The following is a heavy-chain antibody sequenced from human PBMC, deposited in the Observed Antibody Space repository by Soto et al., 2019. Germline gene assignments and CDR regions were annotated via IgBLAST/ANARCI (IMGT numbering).Heavy chain of an antibody. CDR3: ARDPRSITGTTSSEDFQH. CDR2: IIPIFGIT. J-gene: IGHJ1*01. D-gene: IGHD1-1*01. Sequence: QAQLMQSGAEVKEPGSSVKVSCKASGGTFSGYAISWVRQAPGQGLEWLGGIIPIFGITNYAQKFQNRLTIAADESSATVSMDLRSLTSADSAIYYCARDPRSITGTTSSEDFQHWGQGTLVSVS. V-gene: IGHV1-69*01. CDR1: GGTFSGYA.